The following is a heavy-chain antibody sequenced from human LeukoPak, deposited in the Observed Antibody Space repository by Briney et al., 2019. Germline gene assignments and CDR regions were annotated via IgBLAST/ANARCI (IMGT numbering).Heavy chain of an antibody. D-gene: IGHD3-10*01. V-gene: IGHV3-23*01. Sequence: GGSLRLSCAASGFTFSSYAMSWVRQAPGKGLEWVSAISGSGGSTYYADSVKGRFTISRDNSKNTLYLQMNNLRAEDTAVYYCAKVLAGDKTYYPDYWGQGTLVTVSS. CDR1: GFTFSSYA. CDR2: ISGSGGST. CDR3: AKVLAGDKTYYPDY. J-gene: IGHJ4*02.